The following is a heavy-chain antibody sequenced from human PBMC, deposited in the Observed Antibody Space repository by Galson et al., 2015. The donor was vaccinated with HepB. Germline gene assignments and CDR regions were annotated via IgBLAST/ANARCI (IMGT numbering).Heavy chain of an antibody. V-gene: IGHV3-30*18. Sequence: SLRLSCAASGFTFSSYGMHWVRQAPGKGLEWVAVISYDGSNKYYADSVKGRFTISRDNSKNTLYLQMNSLRAEDTAVYYCAKDGPATRFGMFNWFDPWGQGTLVTVSS. CDR1: GFTFSSYG. D-gene: IGHD3-10*01. CDR3: AKDGPATRFGMFNWFDP. J-gene: IGHJ5*02. CDR2: ISYDGSNK.